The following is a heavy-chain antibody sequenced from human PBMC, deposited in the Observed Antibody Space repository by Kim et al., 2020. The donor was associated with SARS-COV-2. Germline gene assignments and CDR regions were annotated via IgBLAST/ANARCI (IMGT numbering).Heavy chain of an antibody. CDR3: AREGYYDSSGYSHFDY. V-gene: IGHV1-18*01. D-gene: IGHD3-22*01. Sequence: ASVKVSCKASGYTFTSYGISWVRQAPGQGLEWMGWISAYNGNTNYAQKLQGRVTMTTDTSTSTAYMELRSLRSDDTAVYYCAREGYYDSSGYSHFDYWGQGTLVTVSS. CDR2: ISAYNGNT. CDR1: GYTFTSYG. J-gene: IGHJ4*02.